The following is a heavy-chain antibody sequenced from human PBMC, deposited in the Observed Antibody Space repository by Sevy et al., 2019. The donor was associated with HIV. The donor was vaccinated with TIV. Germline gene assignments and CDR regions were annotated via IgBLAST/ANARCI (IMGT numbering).Heavy chain of an antibody. Sequence: GGSLRLSCEASGFTFSNYAMSWVRQAPGKGLEWVSAIGGRDTGTYYADSVKGRFTISRDNSRNTLFLQMNSLRAEDTAGYYCAKDLAIVVGDAFDIWGQGTVVTVSS. CDR1: GFTFSNYA. V-gene: IGHV3-23*01. D-gene: IGHD3-22*01. J-gene: IGHJ3*02. CDR2: IGGRDTGT. CDR3: AKDLAIVVGDAFDI.